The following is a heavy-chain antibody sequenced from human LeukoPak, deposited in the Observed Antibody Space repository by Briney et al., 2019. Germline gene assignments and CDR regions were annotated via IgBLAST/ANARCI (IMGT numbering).Heavy chain of an antibody. Sequence: ASVKVSCKVSGYTLTELSMHWVRQAPGQGLEWMGWINPNSGGTNYAQKFQGRVTMTRDTSISTAYMELSRLRSDDTAVYYCARAGSGWLIDYWGQGTLVTVSS. CDR3: ARAGSGWLIDY. CDR1: GYTLTELS. V-gene: IGHV1-2*02. CDR2: INPNSGGT. D-gene: IGHD6-19*01. J-gene: IGHJ4*02.